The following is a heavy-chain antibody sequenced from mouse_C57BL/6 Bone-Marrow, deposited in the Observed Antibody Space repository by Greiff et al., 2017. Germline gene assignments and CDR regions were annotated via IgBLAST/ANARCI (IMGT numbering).Heavy chain of an antibody. CDR1: GFTFTDYY. J-gene: IGHJ2*01. V-gene: IGHV1-36*01. Sequence: VQLHHSLPSLSTPGVVVKISCKASGFTFTDYYMHWVKQSHGKSLEWIGLVYPSNGGTSYNQKFKGKATLTVDTSSSTAYMELNSLTSEDAAVYYCARGWLWHYWGQGTTLTVSS. CDR3: ARGWLWHY. CDR2: VYPSNGGT. D-gene: IGHD2-3*01.